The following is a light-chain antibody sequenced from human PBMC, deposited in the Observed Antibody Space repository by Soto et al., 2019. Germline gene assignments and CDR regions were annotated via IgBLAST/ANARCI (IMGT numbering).Light chain of an antibody. J-gene: IGKJ4*01. Sequence: EIVMTQSPATLSVSPGDRATLSCRASQSVSSSLAWYQQIPGQAPRLLIYDASTRATGIPARFGGSGSGTESTLTISRLQSEDFAVYYCQQYNNWPPLTFGGGTKVELK. V-gene: IGKV3-15*01. CDR3: QQYNNWPPLT. CDR1: QSVSSS. CDR2: DAS.